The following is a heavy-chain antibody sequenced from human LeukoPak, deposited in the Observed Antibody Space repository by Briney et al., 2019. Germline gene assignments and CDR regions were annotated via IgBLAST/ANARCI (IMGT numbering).Heavy chain of an antibody. D-gene: IGHD6-19*01. J-gene: IGHJ4*02. CDR1: GFTFSGSA. V-gene: IGHV3-73*01. Sequence: PGGSLRLSCAASGFTFSGSAMHWVRQASGKGLEWVGRIRSKANSYATAYAASVKGRFTISRDDSKNTAYLQMNSLKTEDTAVYYCTSNSAAGGTAVHQWGQGTLVTVSS. CDR2: IRSKANSYAT. CDR3: TSNSAAGGTAVHQ.